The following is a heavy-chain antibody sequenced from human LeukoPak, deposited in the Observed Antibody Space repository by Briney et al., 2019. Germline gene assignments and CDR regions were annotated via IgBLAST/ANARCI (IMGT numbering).Heavy chain of an antibody. CDR1: GYTFTGYY. J-gene: IGHJ3*02. V-gene: IGHV1-2*02. Sequence: ASVKVSCKASGYTFTGYYMHWVRQAPGQGLEWMGWINPNSGGTNYAQKFQGRVTMTRDTSISTAYMELSRLRPDDTAVYYCARVLSSREGIYAGAFDIWGQGTMVTVSS. CDR3: ARVLSSREGIYAGAFDI. CDR2: INPNSGGT. D-gene: IGHD3-16*01.